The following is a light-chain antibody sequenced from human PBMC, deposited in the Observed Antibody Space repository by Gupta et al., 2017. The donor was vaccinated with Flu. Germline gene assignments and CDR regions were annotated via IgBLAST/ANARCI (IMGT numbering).Light chain of an antibody. J-gene: IGKJ3*01. CDR1: QGIRNY. Sequence: DIQMTQSPSSFSASVGDRVTITCRASQGIRNYLAWYQQKPGTAPKRLIYAASSLQRGVPSRFSGSGSGTEFTLTISSLQPEDFAAYYCLQHDSYPLTFGPGTKVDIK. CDR2: AAS. CDR3: LQHDSYPLT. V-gene: IGKV1-17*01.